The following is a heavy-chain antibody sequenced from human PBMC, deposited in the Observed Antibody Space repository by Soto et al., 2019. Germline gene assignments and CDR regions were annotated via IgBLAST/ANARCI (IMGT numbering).Heavy chain of an antibody. Sequence: SETLSLTCAVYGGSFSGYYWSWIRQPPGKRLEWIGEINHSGSTNYNPSLKSRVTISVDTSKNQFSLKLSSVTAADTAVYYCARYTSYYYYYGMDVWGQGTTVTVSS. CDR3: ARYTSYYYYYGMDV. D-gene: IGHD1-1*01. V-gene: IGHV4-34*01. CDR2: INHSGST. CDR1: GGSFSGYY. J-gene: IGHJ6*02.